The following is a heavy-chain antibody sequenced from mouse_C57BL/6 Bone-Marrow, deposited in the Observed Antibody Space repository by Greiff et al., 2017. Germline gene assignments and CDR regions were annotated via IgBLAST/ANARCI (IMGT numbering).Heavy chain of an antibody. Sequence: VQRVESGAELMKPGASVKLSCKATGYTFTGYWIEWVKQRPGHGLEWIGEIHPGSGSTNYNDKFKGKATFTADTSSNTAYMQLSSLATEDAAIYYCARFWFAYWGQGTLVTVSA. V-gene: IGHV1-9*01. J-gene: IGHJ3*01. CDR1: GYTFTGYW. CDR2: IHPGSGST. CDR3: ARFWFAY.